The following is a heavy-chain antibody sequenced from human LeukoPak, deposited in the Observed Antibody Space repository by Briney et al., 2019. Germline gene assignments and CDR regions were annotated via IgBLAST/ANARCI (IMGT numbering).Heavy chain of an antibody. CDR2: IYYSGST. Sequence: SETLSLTCTVSGGSISSHNWSWIRQPPGKGLEWIGYIYYSGSTNYNPSLKSRVTMSVDMFKNQFSLNLWSVTAADTAVYYCARDYYASRGDAFDMWGQGTMVTVSS. J-gene: IGHJ3*02. CDR1: GGSISSHN. D-gene: IGHD3-22*01. CDR3: ARDYYASRGDAFDM. V-gene: IGHV4-59*11.